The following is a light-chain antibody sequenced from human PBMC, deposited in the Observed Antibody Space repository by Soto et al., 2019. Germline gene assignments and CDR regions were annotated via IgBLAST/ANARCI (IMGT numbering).Light chain of an antibody. J-gene: IGKJ1*01. CDR2: GVS. CDR1: QSINRH. Sequence: EIVLTQSPATLSLSPGERATLSCRASQSINRHLAWYRQKPGQAPGLLIYGVSARATGIPARFSGSGFGTEFTLTISSLQSEDFALYYCQQYNFWPETFGQGTKVDIK. V-gene: IGKV3-15*01. CDR3: QQYNFWPET.